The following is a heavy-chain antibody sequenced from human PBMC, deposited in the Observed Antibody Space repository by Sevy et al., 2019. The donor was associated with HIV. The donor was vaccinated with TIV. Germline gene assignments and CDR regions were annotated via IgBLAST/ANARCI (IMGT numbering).Heavy chain of an antibody. Sequence: GGSLRLSCAASGFTFSSYAMIWVRQAPGKGLEWVSAISGSGGSTYYADSVKGRLTISRDNSKNTLYLQINSLRAEDMAVYYCAKDPIKTYGDPNYYYYYLDVWGKGTTVTVSS. CDR2: ISGSGGST. J-gene: IGHJ6*03. V-gene: IGHV3-23*01. CDR1: GFTFSSYA. D-gene: IGHD4-17*01. CDR3: AKDPIKTYGDPNYYYYYLDV.